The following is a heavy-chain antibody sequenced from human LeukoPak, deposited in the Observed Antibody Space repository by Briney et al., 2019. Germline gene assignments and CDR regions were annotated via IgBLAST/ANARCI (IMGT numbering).Heavy chain of an antibody. CDR3: AREVGYGDYPYYYFYGMDD. D-gene: IGHD4-17*01. V-gene: IGHV3-33*01. CDR1: GFTFSSYG. Sequence: GGSLRLSCAASGFTFSSYGMHWVRQAPGKGLEWVAVIWYDGSNKYYADSVKGRFTISRDNSKNTLYLQMNSLRAEDTAVYYCAREVGYGDYPYYYFYGMDDWGQGTTVTVSS. CDR2: IWYDGSNK. J-gene: IGHJ6*02.